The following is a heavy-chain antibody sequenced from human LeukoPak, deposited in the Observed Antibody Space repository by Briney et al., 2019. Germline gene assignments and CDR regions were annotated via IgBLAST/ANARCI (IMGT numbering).Heavy chain of an antibody. CDR2: IYYSGST. D-gene: IGHD3-10*01. Sequence: NPSETLSLTCTVSGGSISSCYWSWIRQPPGKGLEWIGYIYYSGSTNYNPSLKSRVTISVDTSKNQFSLKLSSVTAADTAVYYCARSYYYGSGSYGMDVWGQGTTVTVSS. V-gene: IGHV4-59*01. CDR1: GGSISSCY. CDR3: ARSYYYGSGSYGMDV. J-gene: IGHJ6*02.